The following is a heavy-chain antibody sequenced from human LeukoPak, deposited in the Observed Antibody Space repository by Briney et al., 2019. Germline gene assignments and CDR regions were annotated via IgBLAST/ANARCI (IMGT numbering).Heavy chain of an antibody. CDR1: GDSISSYY. Sequence: SETLSLTCSVSGDSISSYYWTWMRQPPGKGLEWIGFVSDSGNTYYNPSLKSRVTISVHTSGSQFSLGLTSVTAADSAVYYCARGYGYYYYYMDVWGKGTTVIVSS. D-gene: IGHD2-2*03. CDR3: ARGYGYYYYYMDV. CDR2: VSDSGNT. V-gene: IGHV4-59*01. J-gene: IGHJ6*03.